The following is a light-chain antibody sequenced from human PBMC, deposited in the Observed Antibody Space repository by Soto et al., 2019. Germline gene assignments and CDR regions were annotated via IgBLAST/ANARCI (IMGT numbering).Light chain of an antibody. CDR2: GAS. CDR1: QSVSSN. Sequence: EIVMTQSPATLSVSPGERATLSCRASQSVSSNLAWFQQKPGQAPRRLIYGASTRDTGIPARFSGSGSGTELTLTISSLQSEDFAVYYCQQYNNWPPWTFGQGTKVEIK. V-gene: IGKV3-15*01. J-gene: IGKJ1*01. CDR3: QQYNNWPPWT.